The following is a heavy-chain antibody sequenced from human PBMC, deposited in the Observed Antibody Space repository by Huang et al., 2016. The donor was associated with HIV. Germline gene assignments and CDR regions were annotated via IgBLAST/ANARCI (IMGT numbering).Heavy chain of an antibody. V-gene: IGHV3-7*01. CDR1: DFDFSCYW. CDR2: RREDASQK. Sequence: EVQLVESGGGLVQPGGSLRLSCAASDFDFSCYWMMWFRTGQGKGMEGVASRREDASQKYDLDSVKGRCIISRDNPKKSLYLQMNNLRAEDAAVYYCARDPFIKAFDIWGQGTLVTVSS. CDR3: ARDPFIKAFDI. J-gene: IGHJ3*02.